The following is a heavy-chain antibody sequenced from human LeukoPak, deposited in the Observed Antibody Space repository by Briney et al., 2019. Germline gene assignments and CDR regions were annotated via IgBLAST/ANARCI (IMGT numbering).Heavy chain of an antibody. CDR2: ISYDGSNK. D-gene: IGHD1-26*01. J-gene: IGHJ4*02. CDR1: GFTFSSYA. V-gene: IGHV3-30*04. CDR3: ARDILGSQTPSDY. Sequence: GGSLRLSRAASGFTFSSYAMHWVRQAPGKGLEWVAVISYDGSNKYYADSVKGRFTISRDNSKNTLYLQMNSLRAEDTAAYYCARDILGSQTPSDYWGQGTLVTVSS.